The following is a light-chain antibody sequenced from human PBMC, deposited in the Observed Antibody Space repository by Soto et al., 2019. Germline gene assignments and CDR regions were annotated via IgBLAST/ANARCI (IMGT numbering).Light chain of an antibody. J-gene: IGLJ2*01. CDR3: CSYAGSSTVV. CDR1: SSDVGSYNL. V-gene: IGLV2-23*01. Sequence: QSVLTQPASVSGSPGQSITISCTGTSSDVGSYNLVSWYQQHPGKAPKLMIYEGSKRPSGVSNRFSGSKSGNTASLTISGLQAEDDDDYYCCSYAGSSTVVFGGGTKLTVL. CDR2: EGS.